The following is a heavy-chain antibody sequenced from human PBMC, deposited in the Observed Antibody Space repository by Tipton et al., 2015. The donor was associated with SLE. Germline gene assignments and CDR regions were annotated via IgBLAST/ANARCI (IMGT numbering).Heavy chain of an antibody. CDR3: AGGRGITGHLYFVS. CDR2: ISSSSNYI. J-gene: IGHJ4*01. CDR1: GFTFSSYS. V-gene: IGHV3-21*03. Sequence: SLRLSCAASGFTFSSYSMNWVRQAPGKGLEWVSSISSSSNYIYYADSVKGRITISRDNAKHSLYLQMNSLRAEDTAVYYCAGGRGITGHLYFVSWGQGTLFTVSS. D-gene: IGHD3-16*01.